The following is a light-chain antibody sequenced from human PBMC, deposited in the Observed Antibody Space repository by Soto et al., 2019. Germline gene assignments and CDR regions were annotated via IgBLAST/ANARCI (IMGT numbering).Light chain of an antibody. Sequence: SVLTQPPSASGTPGQRVTISCSGSSSNIGTNSVYWYQQLPGTAPKLLVYRNNQRPSGVSDRFSVSKSGTSASLAISGLRSEDEADYYCAAWDGSLSGRVFGGGTKLTVL. CDR1: SSNIGTNS. CDR3: AAWDGSLSGRV. J-gene: IGLJ3*02. CDR2: RNN. V-gene: IGLV1-47*01.